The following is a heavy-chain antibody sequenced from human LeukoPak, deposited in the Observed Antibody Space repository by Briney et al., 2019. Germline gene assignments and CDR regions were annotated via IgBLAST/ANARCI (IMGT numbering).Heavy chain of an antibody. Sequence: GGSLRLSCEASGFTFSNYWMSRVRQAPGKGLEWVANIKQDGSEEYYVDSVKGRFTISRDNAKNSLYLQLNSLRAEDTAVYYCARASGSYYKFDYWGQGTLVTVSS. J-gene: IGHJ4*02. D-gene: IGHD1-26*01. V-gene: IGHV3-7*04. CDR2: IKQDGSEE. CDR1: GFTFSNYW. CDR3: ARASGSYYKFDY.